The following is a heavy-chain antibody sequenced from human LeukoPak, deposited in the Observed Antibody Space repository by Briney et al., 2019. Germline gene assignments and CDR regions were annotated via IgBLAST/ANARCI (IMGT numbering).Heavy chain of an antibody. J-gene: IGHJ4*02. CDR2: IYYTGT. V-gene: IGHV4-59*08. CDR1: GGSFSGYY. Sequence: PSETLSLTCAVYGGSFSGYYWSWIRQPPGKGLEWIGYIYYTGTSYNPSLKSRVTMSVDTSKNQFSLKLSSVTAADTAVYYCARHGITMVRGVTPPHFDYWGQGTLVTVSS. D-gene: IGHD3-10*01. CDR3: ARHGITMVRGVTPPHFDY.